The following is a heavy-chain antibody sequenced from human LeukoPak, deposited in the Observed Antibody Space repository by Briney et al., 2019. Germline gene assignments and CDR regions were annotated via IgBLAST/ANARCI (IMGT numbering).Heavy chain of an antibody. CDR2: ISGSGGST. D-gene: IGHD4-17*01. V-gene: IGHV3-23*01. Sequence: GGSLRLSCAASGFTFISYAMSWVRQAPGKGLEWVSAISGSGGSTYYADSVKGRFTISRANSKNTLYLQMNSLRAEDTAVYYCAKGWGDYPPGHFDYWGQGTLVTVSS. J-gene: IGHJ4*02. CDR1: GFTFISYA. CDR3: AKGWGDYPPGHFDY.